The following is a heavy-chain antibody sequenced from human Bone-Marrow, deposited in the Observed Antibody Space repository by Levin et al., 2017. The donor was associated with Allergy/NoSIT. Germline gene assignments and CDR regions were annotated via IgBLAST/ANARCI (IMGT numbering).Heavy chain of an antibody. Sequence: GASVKVSCKASGGTFRTKTTSWLRQAPGQGLEWMGGVTPIFAATNYAPLFQGRVIITADESTSTVFMELSGLTSEDTAMYYCARDGDDAFDFWGQGTRVIVSA. CDR2: VTPIFAAT. V-gene: IGHV1-69*13. CDR3: ARDGDDAFDF. CDR1: GGTFRTKT. J-gene: IGHJ3*01.